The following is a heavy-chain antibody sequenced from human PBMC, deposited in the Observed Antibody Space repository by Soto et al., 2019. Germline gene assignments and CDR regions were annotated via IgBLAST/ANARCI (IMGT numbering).Heavy chain of an antibody. J-gene: IGHJ6*02. CDR3: AHIRRRFLEWLWDV. D-gene: IGHD3-3*01. CDR2: IYWNDDK. CDR1: GFSLSTSGVG. Sequence: SGPTLVNPTQSLTLTCTFSGFSLSTSGVGVGWIRQPPGKALEWLALIYWNDDKRYSPSLKSRLTITKDTSKNQVVLTMTNMDPVYTVTYFCAHIRRRFLEWLWDVWGQGTTVTVSS. V-gene: IGHV2-5*01.